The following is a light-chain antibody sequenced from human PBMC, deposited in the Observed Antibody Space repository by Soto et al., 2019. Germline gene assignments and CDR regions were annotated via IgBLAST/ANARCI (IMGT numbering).Light chain of an antibody. V-gene: IGLV2-8*01. CDR2: EVS. J-gene: IGLJ2*01. CDR1: SSDVGGYNY. Sequence: QSALTQPPSASGSPGQSVTISCTGTSSDVGGYNYVSWYQQHPGKAPKLMIYEVSNRPSGVPDRFSGSKSGNTASLTVSGLQAEAEADYSCSSYAGRNNLVFGGGTKLTVL. CDR3: SSYAGRNNLV.